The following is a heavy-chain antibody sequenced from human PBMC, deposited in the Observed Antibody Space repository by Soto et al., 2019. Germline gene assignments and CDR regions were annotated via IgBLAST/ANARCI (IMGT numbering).Heavy chain of an antibody. CDR3: ASRPSSPYFDY. D-gene: IGHD6-13*01. V-gene: IGHV4-30-4*01. CDR1: GGSISSGDYY. J-gene: IGHJ4*02. Sequence: QVQLQESGPGLVKPSQTLSLTCTVSGGSISSGDYYWSWIRQPPGKGLEWIGSIYYSGSTYYNPSRKRRVTISVATSKYQFPLKLNSETAADTSVSYCASRPSSPYFDYWGQGTLVTVSS. CDR2: IYYSGST.